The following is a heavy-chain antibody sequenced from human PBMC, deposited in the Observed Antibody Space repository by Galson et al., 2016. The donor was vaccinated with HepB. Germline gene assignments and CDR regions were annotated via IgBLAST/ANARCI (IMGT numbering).Heavy chain of an antibody. CDR2: IWYDGSNK. J-gene: IGHJ4*02. Sequence: SLRLSCAASGFTFSSYGMYWVRQAPGKGLEWVAVIWYDGSNKYYADSVKGRFTISRDNSKNTLYLQMNSLRAEDTAVYYCARVFGELLEYSPLDYWGQGTLVTASS. CDR1: GFTFSSYG. D-gene: IGHD3-10*02. V-gene: IGHV3-33*01. CDR3: ARVFGELLEYSPLDY.